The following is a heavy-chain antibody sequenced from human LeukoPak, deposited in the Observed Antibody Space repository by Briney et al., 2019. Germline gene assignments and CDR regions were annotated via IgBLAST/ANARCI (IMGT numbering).Heavy chain of an antibody. CDR3: ARHDYGGNSAWFDP. CDR1: GGSIRGYF. CDR2: IFYSGST. J-gene: IGHJ5*02. Sequence: SETLSLTCTVSGGSIRGYFWSWIRQPPGKGLEWIGYIFYSGSTYYNPSLMSRVTISVDMSTNQFSLELTSVTAADTAVYYCARHDYGGNSAWFDPWGQGTLVTASS. D-gene: IGHD4-23*01. V-gene: IGHV4-59*01.